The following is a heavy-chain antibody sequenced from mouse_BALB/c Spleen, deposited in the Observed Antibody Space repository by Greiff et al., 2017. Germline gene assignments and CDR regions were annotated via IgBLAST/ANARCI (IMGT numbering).Heavy chain of an antibody. J-gene: IGHJ2*01. D-gene: IGHD1-1*01. CDR2: IYPGDGDT. CDR3: ARSRADGMYYFDY. CDR1: GYTFTSYW. Sequence: QVQLKQSGAELARPGASVKLSCKASGYTFTSYWMQWVKQRPGQGLEWIGAIYPGDGDTRYTQKFKGKATLTADKSSSTAYMQLSSLASEDSAVYYCARSRADGMYYFDYWGQGTTLTVSS. V-gene: IGHV1-87*01.